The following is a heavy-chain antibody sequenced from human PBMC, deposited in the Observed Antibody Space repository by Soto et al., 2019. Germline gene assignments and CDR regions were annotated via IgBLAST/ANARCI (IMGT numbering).Heavy chain of an antibody. J-gene: IGHJ4*02. V-gene: IGHV3-23*01. CDR2: ISGSGDKT. CDR1: GFTFSSYA. D-gene: IGHD6-19*01. CDR3: AKRGSSGWYGFDF. Sequence: LRLSCAASGFTFSSYAMSWVRQAPGKGLEWVSSISGSGDKTYYADSVKGRFTISRDNSKNTLYLQMNSLRAEDTAVHYCAKRGSSGWYGFDFWGQGILVTVSS.